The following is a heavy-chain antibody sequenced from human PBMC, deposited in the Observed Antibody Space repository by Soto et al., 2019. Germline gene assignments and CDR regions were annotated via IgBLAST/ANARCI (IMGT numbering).Heavy chain of an antibody. V-gene: IGHV3-73*02. CDR1: GFTFSGSA. Sequence: EVQLVESGGGLVQPGGSLKLSCAASGFTFSGSAMHWVRQASGKGLEWVGRIRSKANNYATAYAAWVKGRFTTSRDDSKKTAYLQMSSLKIEDTAVYYCTYFDAAAGVDYWGQGTLVTVSS. J-gene: IGHJ4*02. D-gene: IGHD3-9*01. CDR2: IRSKANNYAT. CDR3: TYFDAAAGVDY.